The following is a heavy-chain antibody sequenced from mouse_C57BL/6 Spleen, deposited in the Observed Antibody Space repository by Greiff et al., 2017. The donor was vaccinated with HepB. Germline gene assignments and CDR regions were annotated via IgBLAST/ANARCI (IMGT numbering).Heavy chain of an antibody. CDR2: ISYDGSN. Sequence: VQLQESGPGLVKPSQSLSLTCSVTGYSITSGYYWNWIRQFPGNKLEWMGYISYDGSNNYNPSLKNRISITRDTSKNQFFLKLNSVTTEDTATYYCARDYWGFAYWGQGTLVTVSA. D-gene: IGHD4-1*01. V-gene: IGHV3-6*01. CDR3: ARDYWGFAY. J-gene: IGHJ3*01. CDR1: GYSITSGYY.